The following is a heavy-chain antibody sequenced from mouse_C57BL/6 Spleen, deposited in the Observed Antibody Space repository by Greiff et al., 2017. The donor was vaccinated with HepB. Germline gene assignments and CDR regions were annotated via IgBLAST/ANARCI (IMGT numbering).Heavy chain of an antibody. CDR1: GFNIKDDY. V-gene: IGHV14-4*01. J-gene: IGHJ3*01. CDR3: TTGPFAY. Sequence: VQLQQSGAELVRPGASVKLSCTASGFNIKDDYMHWVKQRPEQGLEWIGWIDPENGDTEYASKFQGKATITADTSANTAYLQLSSLTSEDTAVYYCTTGPFAYWGQGTLVTVSA. CDR2: IDPENGDT.